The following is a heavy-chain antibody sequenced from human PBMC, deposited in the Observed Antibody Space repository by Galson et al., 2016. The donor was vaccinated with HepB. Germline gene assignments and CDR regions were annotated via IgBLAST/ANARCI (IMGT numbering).Heavy chain of an antibody. D-gene: IGHD2-21*02. J-gene: IGHJ4*02. CDR2: IYTNGGP. CDR3: ARTTISAHPYFDY. CDR1: GDAITRGSYY. V-gene: IGHV4-61*02. Sequence: TLSLTCSVSGDAITRGSYYWSWLRQPAGKGLEWIGRIYTNGGPNYNPSLKSRVTISIDSSENQFFLNLTSVTAADTAVYYCARTTISAHPYFDYWGQGTLVSVSS.